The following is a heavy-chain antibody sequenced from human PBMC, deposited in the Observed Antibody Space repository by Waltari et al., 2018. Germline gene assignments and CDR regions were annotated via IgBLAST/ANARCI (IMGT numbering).Heavy chain of an antibody. CDR2: MKYDVTEH. D-gene: IGHD1-26*01. Sequence: EVQLVESGGGLVKPGGSLSLSCADSGFTFSSYWMTWVRQATGKGLGCVANMKYDVTEHLSLDSVRGRFTISRDNAQSALYLDMSSLRVEDTAVYYCARSVLGRWAHPELDFWGQGILVTVSS. J-gene: IGHJ4*02. V-gene: IGHV3-7*01. CDR1: GFTFSSYW. CDR3: ARSVLGRWAHPELDF.